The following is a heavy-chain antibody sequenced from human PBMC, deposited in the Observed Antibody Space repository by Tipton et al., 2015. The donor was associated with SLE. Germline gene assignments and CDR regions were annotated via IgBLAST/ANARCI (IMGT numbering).Heavy chain of an antibody. J-gene: IGHJ4*02. Sequence: GLVKPSETLSLTCAVYGGSFSGYYWSWIRQPPGKGLEWIGEINHSGSTNYNPSLKSRVTISVDTSKNQFSLKLSSVTAADTAVYYCARGRMSDYGGFDYWGQGTLVTVSS. D-gene: IGHD4/OR15-4a*01. V-gene: IGHV4-34*01. CDR2: INHSGST. CDR1: GGSFSGYY. CDR3: ARGRMSDYGGFDY.